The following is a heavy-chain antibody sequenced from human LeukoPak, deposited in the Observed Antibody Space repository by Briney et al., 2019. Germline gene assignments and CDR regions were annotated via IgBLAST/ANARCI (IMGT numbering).Heavy chain of an antibody. J-gene: IGHJ4*02. CDR3: ARVWGSGGSGSYFDY. Sequence: YYGGSTNYNPSLKSRVTISVDRSKNQFSLKLSSVTAADTAVYYCARVWGSGGSGSYFDYWGQGTLVTVSS. V-gene: IGHV4-59*12. CDR2: YYGGST. D-gene: IGHD1-26*01.